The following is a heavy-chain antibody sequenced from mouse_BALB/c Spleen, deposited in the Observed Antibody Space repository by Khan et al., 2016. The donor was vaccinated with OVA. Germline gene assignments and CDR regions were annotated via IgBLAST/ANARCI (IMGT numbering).Heavy chain of an antibody. CDR1: GYTFTDYA. D-gene: IGHD1-1*02. CDR2: ISTNYGDA. CDR3: VRGGKFAY. J-gene: IGHJ3*01. V-gene: IGHV1S137*01. Sequence: QVQLQQPGAELVRPGVSVKISCKASGYTFTDYAMHWVKQRHAKSLEWIGVISTNYGDADYNQKFQGKASMTVARSSSTVYMELARLTSEDSAIYYCVRGGKFAYWGQGTLVTVSA.